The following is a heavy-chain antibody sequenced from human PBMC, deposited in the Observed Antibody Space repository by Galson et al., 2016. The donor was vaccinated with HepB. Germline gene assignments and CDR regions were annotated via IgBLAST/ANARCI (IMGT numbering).Heavy chain of an antibody. V-gene: IGHV3-74*01. D-gene: IGHD1-26*01. CDR3: ARGGSRPIDY. Sequence: SLGLSCAASGFIFSRYWMHWVRQAPGKGLVWVSRISPDGGTTNYADSVRGRFTISRDNAKNTLYLQMNSLRAEDTAVYYCARGGSRPIDYWGKGTTVTVSP. CDR2: ISPDGGTT. J-gene: IGHJ6*04. CDR1: GFIFSRYW.